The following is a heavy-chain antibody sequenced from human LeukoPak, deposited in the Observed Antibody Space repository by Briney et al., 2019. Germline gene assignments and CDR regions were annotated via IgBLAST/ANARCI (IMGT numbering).Heavy chain of an antibody. Sequence: GGSLRLSCAASGFTFSSHWMHWVRQAPEKGLVGVAHINADGSGTYYAASVKGRFTISRDNAKNTLYLQMHSLTGEDTAVYYCARGALRACSYTSCSRGNWFDPWGQGTLVTVSS. CDR3: ARGALRACSYTSCSRGNWFDP. D-gene: IGHD2-2*01. J-gene: IGHJ5*02. CDR2: INADGSGT. CDR1: GFTFSSHW. V-gene: IGHV3-74*01.